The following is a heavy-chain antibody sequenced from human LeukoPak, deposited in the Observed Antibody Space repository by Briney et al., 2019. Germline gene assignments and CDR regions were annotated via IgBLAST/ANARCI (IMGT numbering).Heavy chain of an antibody. V-gene: IGHV3-48*03. CDR2: ISNSGSTI. Sequence: GGSLRLSCAASGFTFSSYEMNWVRQAPGEGLEWVSYISNSGSTIYYADSVKGRFTISRDNAKNSLYLQMNSLRAEDTAVYYCARDFNMIGGYERPDNWFDPWGQGTLVTVSS. J-gene: IGHJ5*02. D-gene: IGHD5-12*01. CDR3: ARDFNMIGGYERPDNWFDP. CDR1: GFTFSSYE.